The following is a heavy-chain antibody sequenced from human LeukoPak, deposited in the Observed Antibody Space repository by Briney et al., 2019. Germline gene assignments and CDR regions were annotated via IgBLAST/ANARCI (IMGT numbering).Heavy chain of an antibody. D-gene: IGHD6-19*01. J-gene: IGHJ3*02. CDR2: IYSGGST. CDR3: ARSSYSSGWFDAFDI. V-gene: IGHV3-66*01. Sequence: GGSLRLSCAASGFTVSSNYMSWVRRAPGKGLEWVSVIYSGGSTYYADSVKGRFTISRDNSKNTLYLQMNSLRAGDTAVYYCARSSYSSGWFDAFDIWGQGTMVTVSS. CDR1: GFTVSSNY.